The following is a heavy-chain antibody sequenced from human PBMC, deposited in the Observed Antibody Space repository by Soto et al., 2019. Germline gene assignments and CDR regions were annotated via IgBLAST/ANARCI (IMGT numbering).Heavy chain of an antibody. V-gene: IGHV1-69*01. CDR3: ARAYYDYVWGSYRYTYFGY. CDR1: GGTFSSYA. CDR2: IIPIFGTA. J-gene: IGHJ4*02. Sequence: QVQLVQSGAEVKKPGSSVKVSCKASGGTFSSYAISWVRQAPGQGLEWMGGIIPIFGTANYAQKFQGRVTVTADESTSTAYMELSSLRSEDTAVYYCARAYYDYVWGSYRYTYFGYWGQGTLVTVSS. D-gene: IGHD3-16*02.